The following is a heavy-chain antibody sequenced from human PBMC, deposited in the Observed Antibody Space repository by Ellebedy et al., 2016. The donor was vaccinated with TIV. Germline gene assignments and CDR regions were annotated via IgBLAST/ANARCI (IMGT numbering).Heavy chain of an antibody. CDR2: IDPSDSYT. V-gene: IGHV5-10-1*01. Sequence: PGGSLRLSSKASGSSFTNYWTSWVSQMPGKGLEWMGRIDPSDSYTNYRPSFQGHVTISADKSISTAYLQWSSLKASDNAMYYCARSLNWNYAFDIWGQGTMVTVSS. CDR1: GSSFTNYW. J-gene: IGHJ3*02. D-gene: IGHD1-7*01. CDR3: ARSLNWNYAFDI.